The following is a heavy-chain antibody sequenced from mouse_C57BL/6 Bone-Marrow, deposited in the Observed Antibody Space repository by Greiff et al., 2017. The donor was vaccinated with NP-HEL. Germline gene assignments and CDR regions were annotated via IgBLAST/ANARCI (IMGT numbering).Heavy chain of an antibody. D-gene: IGHD4-1*01. CDR1: GYTFTRYW. CDR3: ARRDWGVAWFAY. V-gene: IGHV1-9*01. Sequence: QVQLQQSGAELMKPGASVKLSCKATGYTFTRYWIEWVKQRPGHGLEWIGEILPGSGSTNYNEKFKGKATFTADTSSNTAYMQLSSLTTEDSAIYYWARRDWGVAWFAYWGQGTLVTVSA. CDR2: ILPGSGST. J-gene: IGHJ3*01.